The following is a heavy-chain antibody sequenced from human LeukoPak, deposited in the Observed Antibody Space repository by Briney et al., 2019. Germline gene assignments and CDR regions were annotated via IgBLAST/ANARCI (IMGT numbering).Heavy chain of an antibody. CDR1: GGSFSGHA. Sequence: ASVKVSCKASGGSFSGHAITWVRQAPGQGLEWMGGTIPIFGTTNYAQKFQGRVTITADESTRTVYMELSSLRFEDTAVYYCARVRGLGYYYDSSGHYQFDPWGRGTLIIVSS. J-gene: IGHJ5*02. CDR3: ARVRGLGYYYDSSGHYQFDP. V-gene: IGHV1-69*13. D-gene: IGHD3-22*01. CDR2: TIPIFGTT.